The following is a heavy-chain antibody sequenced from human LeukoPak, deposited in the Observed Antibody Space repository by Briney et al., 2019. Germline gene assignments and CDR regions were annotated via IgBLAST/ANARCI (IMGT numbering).Heavy chain of an antibody. CDR1: GYTFTNHY. V-gene: IGHV1-46*01. CDR2: INPSVGTT. J-gene: IGHJ4*02. CDR3: ARSVFPYYSGSGSPYNVDVRQNSYFDF. Sequence: ASVKVSCKASGYTFTNHYIHWVRQAPGQGLEWMGTINPSVGTTRSAKGRASLTRDTSTSTVYMALSTLRSEDTAVYYCARSVFPYYSGSGSPYNVDVRQNSYFDFWGQGTLVTVSS. D-gene: IGHD3-10*01.